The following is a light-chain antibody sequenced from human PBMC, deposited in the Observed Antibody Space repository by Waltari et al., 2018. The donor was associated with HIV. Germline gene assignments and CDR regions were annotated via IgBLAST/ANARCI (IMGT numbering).Light chain of an antibody. J-gene: IGKJ5*01. CDR1: ESVLLSIGYNS. V-gene: IGKV2-28*01. CDR2: LGS. CDR3: MQSLQTTT. Sequence: EIEMIQSPLSLPVTAGEAASISCRTSESVLLSIGYNSLDWYLQKPGHSPQLLIYLGSHRASGVPDRFSGSGAGTDFTLKISRVETEDVGVYYCMQSLQTTTFGQGTRLEI.